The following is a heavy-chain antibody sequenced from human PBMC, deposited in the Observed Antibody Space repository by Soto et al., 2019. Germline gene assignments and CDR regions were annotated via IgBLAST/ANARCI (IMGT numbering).Heavy chain of an antibody. J-gene: IGHJ3*01. CDR1: GFRFSDYS. CDR2: IANGDNHI. D-gene: IGHD2-15*01. V-gene: IGHV3-21*01. Sequence: EVLLVESGGGLVKPGGSPRLSCTASGFRFSDYSMLWVRQAPGKQLEWLSYIANGDNHIFYANSVRGRFTISRDNARNSLYLQMNSLTAEDTAVYYCAREEGYFRGGSCNRGVFELWGQGTMVIVSS. CDR3: AREEGYFRGGSCNRGVFEL.